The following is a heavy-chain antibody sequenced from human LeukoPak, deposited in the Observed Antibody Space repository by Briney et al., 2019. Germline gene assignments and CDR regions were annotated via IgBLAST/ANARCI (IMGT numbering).Heavy chain of an antibody. CDR3: AKSKGTTGTTGVDY. Sequence: GRSLRLSCAASGFTFSSYGMHWVRQAPGKGLEWVAVISYDGSNKYYADSVKGRFTISRDNSKNALYLQMNSLRAEDTAVYYCAKSKGTTGTTGVDYWGQGTLVTVSS. CDR2: ISYDGSNK. D-gene: IGHD1-1*01. J-gene: IGHJ4*02. CDR1: GFTFSSYG. V-gene: IGHV3-30*18.